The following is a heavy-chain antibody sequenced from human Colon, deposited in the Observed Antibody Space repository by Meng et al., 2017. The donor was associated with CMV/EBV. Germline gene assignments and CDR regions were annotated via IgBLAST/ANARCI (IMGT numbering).Heavy chain of an antibody. Sequence: GESLEISCVGSGFTFSTYEFNWVRQAPGKGLEWVSYISSDGRTIYYADSVKGRFTTSRDNARDSLYLQMNSLRAEDTAVYYCARSGYNYGSGFDYWGQGTLVTVSS. J-gene: IGHJ4*02. CDR3: ARSGYNYGSGFDY. V-gene: IGHV3-48*03. CDR2: ISSDGRTI. D-gene: IGHD5-18*01. CDR1: GFTFSTYE.